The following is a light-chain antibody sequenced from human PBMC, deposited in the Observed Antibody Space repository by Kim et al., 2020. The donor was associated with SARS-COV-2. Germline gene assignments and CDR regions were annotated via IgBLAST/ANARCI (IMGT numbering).Light chain of an antibody. CDR2: KVS. V-gene: IGKV2-30*01. CDR1: QSRVFSHGKTY. J-gene: IGKJ4*01. Sequence: SISCMFSQSRVFSHGKTYLNWFRQRPGQSPRRLIYKVSNRDSGVPDRFSGSRSCTDFTLKISRVEAEDVGVYYCMYGTHWPPSFTFGGGTKVDIK. CDR3: MYGTHWPPSFT.